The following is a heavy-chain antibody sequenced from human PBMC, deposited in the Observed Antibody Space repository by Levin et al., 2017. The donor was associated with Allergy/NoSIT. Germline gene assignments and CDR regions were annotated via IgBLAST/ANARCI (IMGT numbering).Heavy chain of an antibody. CDR1: GGSFSGYY. V-gene: IGHV4-34*01. J-gene: IGHJ6*02. D-gene: IGHD6-19*01. Sequence: SETLSLTCAVYGGSFSGYYWSWIRQPPGKGLEWIGEINHSGSTNYNPSLKSRVTISVDTSKNQFSLKLSSVTAADTAVYYCARWARKGAVAGTSLYYYGMDVWGQGTTVTVSS. CDR2: INHSGST. CDR3: ARWARKGAVAGTSLYYYGMDV.